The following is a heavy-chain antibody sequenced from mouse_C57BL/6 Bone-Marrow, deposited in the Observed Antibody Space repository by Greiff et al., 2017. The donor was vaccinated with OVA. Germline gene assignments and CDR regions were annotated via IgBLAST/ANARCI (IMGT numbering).Heavy chain of an antibody. V-gene: IGHV1-54*01. CDR2: INPGSGGT. Sequence: VKLMESGAELVRPGTSVKVSCKASGYAFTNYLIEWVKQRPGQGLEWIGVINPGSGGTNYNEKFKGKATLTADKSSSTAYMQLSSLTSEDSAVYFCARGGWLRRFDYWGQGTTLTVSS. J-gene: IGHJ2*01. CDR3: ARGGWLRRFDY. D-gene: IGHD2-2*01. CDR1: GYAFTNYL.